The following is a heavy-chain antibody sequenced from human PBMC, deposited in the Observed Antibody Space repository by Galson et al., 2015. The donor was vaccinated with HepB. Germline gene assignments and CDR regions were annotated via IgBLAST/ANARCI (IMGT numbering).Heavy chain of an antibody. CDR3: ARIYAPDSYGRGGFDY. CDR2: IDWDDDK. J-gene: IGHJ4*02. V-gene: IGHV2-70*01. CDR1: GFSLSTSGMC. Sequence: PALVKPTQTLTLTCTFSGFSLSTSGMCVSWIRQPPGKALEWLALIDWDDDKYYSTSLKTRLTISKDTSKNQVVLTMTNMDPVDTATYYCARIYAPDSYGRGGFDYWGQGTLVTVSS. D-gene: IGHD5-18*01.